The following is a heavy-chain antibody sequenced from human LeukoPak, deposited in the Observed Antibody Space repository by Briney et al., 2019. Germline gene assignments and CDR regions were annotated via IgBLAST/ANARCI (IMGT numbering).Heavy chain of an antibody. D-gene: IGHD3-9*01. V-gene: IGHV5-51*01. J-gene: IGHJ4*02. CDR2: IYPGDSDT. CDR1: ADCFTSYW. Sequence: GESLKISCKGAADCFTSYWIGWVRQMPGKGLEWMGIIYPGDSDTRYSPSFQGQVTISADKSITTAYLQWSSLQASDTAMYYCARQADYNVLTGYHKGHLDYWGQGTLVTVSS. CDR3: ARQADYNVLTGYHKGHLDY.